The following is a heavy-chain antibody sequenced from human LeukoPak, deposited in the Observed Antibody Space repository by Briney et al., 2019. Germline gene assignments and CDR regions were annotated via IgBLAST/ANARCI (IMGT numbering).Heavy chain of an antibody. Sequence: GGSLRLSCAASGFTFSSYAMSWVRQAPGKGLEWVSYISSSSSTIYYADSVKGRFTISRDNAKNSLYLQMNSLRVEDTAIYYCARDPYNGAYSEGYYYYYMDVWGKGTTVTVSS. V-gene: IGHV3-48*04. CDR2: ISSSSSTI. D-gene: IGHD1-1*01. J-gene: IGHJ6*03. CDR3: ARDPYNGAYSEGYYYYYMDV. CDR1: GFTFSSYA.